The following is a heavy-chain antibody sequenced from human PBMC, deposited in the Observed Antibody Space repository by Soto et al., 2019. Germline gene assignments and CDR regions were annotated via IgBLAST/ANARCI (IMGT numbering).Heavy chain of an antibody. CDR2: ISAYNGST. J-gene: IGHJ4*02. D-gene: IGHD3-22*01. CDR1: GYTFTSYG. Sequence: ASVKVSCKASGYTFTSYGISWVRQAPGQGLEWMGWISAYNGSTNYAQKLQGRVTMTTDTSTSTAYMELRSLRSDDTAVYYCARGANWDGYSYYDSSGYSPFDYWGQGTLVTVSS. CDR3: ARGANWDGYSYYDSSGYSPFDY. V-gene: IGHV1-18*01.